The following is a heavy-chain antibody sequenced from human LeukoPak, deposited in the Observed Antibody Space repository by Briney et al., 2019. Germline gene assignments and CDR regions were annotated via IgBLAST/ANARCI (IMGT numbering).Heavy chain of an antibody. CDR2: IYYSGST. V-gene: IGHV4-59*01. CDR3: ARGPYGSGSYYNVHGAFDI. J-gene: IGHJ3*02. CDR1: GGSISSYY. D-gene: IGHD3-10*01. Sequence: SETLSLTCTVSGGSISSYYWSWIRQPPGKGLEWIGYIYYSGSTNYNPSLKSRVTISVDTSKNQFSLKLSSVTAADTAVYYCARGPYGSGSYYNVHGAFDIWGQGTMVTVSS.